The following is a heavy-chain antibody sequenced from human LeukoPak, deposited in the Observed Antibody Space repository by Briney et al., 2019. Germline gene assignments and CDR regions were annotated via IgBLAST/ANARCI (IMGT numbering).Heavy chain of an antibody. CDR1: GYTLTNYG. D-gene: IGHD1-1*01. V-gene: IGHV1-18*01. CDR3: ARVGKNWNDVSYCDY. CDR2: ICADDGNP. J-gene: IGHJ4*02. Sequence: RASLKVSCKTSGYTLTNYGITWVRQAPGQGLEWMGWICADDGNPKYAQKVQGRVTLITDTSASTAYMELRGLRYVDTAVYYCARVGKNWNDVSYCDYWGQETLVTVSS.